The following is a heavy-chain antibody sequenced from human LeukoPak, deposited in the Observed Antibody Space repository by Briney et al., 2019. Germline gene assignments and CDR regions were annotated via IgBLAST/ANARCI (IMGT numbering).Heavy chain of an antibody. CDR1: GGSISSYY. V-gene: IGHV4-59*01. CDR3: ASSYYYDSSGYAPASSFDY. CDR2: IYYSGST. Sequence: SETLSLTCTVSGGSISSYYWSWIRQPPGKGLEWIRYIYYSGSTNYNPSLKSRVTISVDTSKNQFSLKLSSVTAADTAVYYCASSYYYDSSGYAPASSFDYWGQGTLVTVSS. D-gene: IGHD3-22*01. J-gene: IGHJ4*02.